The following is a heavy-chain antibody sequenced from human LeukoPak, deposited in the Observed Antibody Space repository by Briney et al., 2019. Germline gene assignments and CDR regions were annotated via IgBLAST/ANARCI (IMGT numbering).Heavy chain of an antibody. D-gene: IGHD6-19*01. CDR2: INHSGST. CDR3: ARLTVAGTRRYYYYGMDV. V-gene: IGHV4-34*01. CDR1: GGSFSGYY. J-gene: IGHJ6*02. Sequence: SETLSLTCAVYGGSFSGYYWSWIRQPPGKGLEWIGEINHSGSTNYNPSLKSRVTISVDTSKNQFSLKLSSVTAADTAVYYCARLTVAGTRRYYYYGMDVWGQGTTVTVSS.